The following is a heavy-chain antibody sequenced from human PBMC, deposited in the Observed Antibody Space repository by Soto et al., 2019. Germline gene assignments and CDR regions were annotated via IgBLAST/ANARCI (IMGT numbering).Heavy chain of an antibody. V-gene: IGHV4-31*03. J-gene: IGHJ6*02. CDR2: IYYNGST. Sequence: QVQLQESGPGLVKPSQTLSLTCTVSGGSISSGDCYWSWIRQHPGKGLEWIGYIYYNGSTYYNPSLKSRITISVDTSKNQFSLKLSSVTAADTAVYFCARDTPSYDSNGWVLHYYYGLDVWGHGTTVTVSS. CDR1: GGSISSGDCY. D-gene: IGHD3-22*01. CDR3: ARDTPSYDSNGWVLHYYYGLDV.